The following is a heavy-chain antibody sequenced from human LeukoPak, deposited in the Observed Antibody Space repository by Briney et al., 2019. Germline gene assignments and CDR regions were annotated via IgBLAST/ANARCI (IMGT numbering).Heavy chain of an antibody. Sequence: TLSLTCTVSGGSISSGSYYWRWIRQPAGKGLEWIWRIYTSGSTNYNPSLKSRVTISVDTSKNQFSLKLSSVTAADTAVYYCARDSEWQPIDYWGQGTLVTVSS. CDR3: ARDSEWQPIDY. D-gene: IGHD3-3*01. CDR1: GGSISSGSYY. V-gene: IGHV4-61*02. CDR2: IYTSGST. J-gene: IGHJ4*02.